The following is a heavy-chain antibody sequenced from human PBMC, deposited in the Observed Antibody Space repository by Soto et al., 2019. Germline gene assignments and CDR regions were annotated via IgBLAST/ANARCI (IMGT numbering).Heavy chain of an antibody. J-gene: IGHJ6*02. D-gene: IGHD2-8*02. CDR2: ISAYNGNT. CDR3: ARDWTGDYYYGMEV. Sequence: ASVKVSCKASGYTFTSYGISCVRQAPGQGLEWMGWISAYNGNTNYAQKLQGRVTMTTDTSTSTAYMELRSLRSDDTAVYYCARDWTGDYYYGMEVWGQGTTVTVSS. CDR1: GYTFTSYG. V-gene: IGHV1-18*01.